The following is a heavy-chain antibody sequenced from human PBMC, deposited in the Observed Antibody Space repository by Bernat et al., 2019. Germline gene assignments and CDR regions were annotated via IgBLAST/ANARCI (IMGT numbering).Heavy chain of an antibody. CDR3: ARAKRGSTWFPFFDP. D-gene: IGHD3-10*01. Sequence: EVQLVESGGGLVKPGGSLRLSCAASGFTFSSYSMNWVRQAPGKGLEWVSYISSSSSYIYYADSVKGRFTISRDNAKNSLYLQMNSLRAEDTAVYYCARAKRGSTWFPFFDPWGQGTLVTVSS. J-gene: IGHJ5*02. CDR2: ISSSSSYI. CDR1: GFTFSSYS. V-gene: IGHV3-21*05.